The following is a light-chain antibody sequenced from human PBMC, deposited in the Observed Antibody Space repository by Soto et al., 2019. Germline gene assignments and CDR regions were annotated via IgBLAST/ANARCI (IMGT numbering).Light chain of an antibody. V-gene: IGLV1-40*01. J-gene: IGLJ1*01. CDR1: SSNIGSNYD. CDR2: YDK. Sequence: QSVLTQPPSVSGAPGQRVTISCTGSSSNIGSNYDVHWYQQVPGTAPRVLIYYDKNRPSGVPDRFSASRSGSSASLTITGLQAEDEADYYCQSYDSPLSVYVFGDGTRVTV. CDR3: QSYDSPLSVYV.